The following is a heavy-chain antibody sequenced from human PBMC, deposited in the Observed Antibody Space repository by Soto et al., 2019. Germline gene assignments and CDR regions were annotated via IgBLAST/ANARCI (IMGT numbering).Heavy chain of an antibody. Sequence: EVQLVESGGGLVKPGGSLRLSCAASGFTFSSYTMNWVRQAPGKGLEWVSSISSSDAYIYYADSVKGRFTISRDNVKNSLDLQMNSLRAEDTAVYYCARGDVYNSFAHWGQGTLVTVSS. CDR1: GFTFSSYT. J-gene: IGHJ4*02. CDR2: ISSSDAYI. V-gene: IGHV3-21*01. D-gene: IGHD1-1*01. CDR3: ARGDVYNSFAH.